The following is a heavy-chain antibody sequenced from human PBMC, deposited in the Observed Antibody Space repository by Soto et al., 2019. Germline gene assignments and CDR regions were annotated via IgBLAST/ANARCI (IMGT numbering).Heavy chain of an antibody. CDR1: GFTFSSYS. Sequence: EVQLVESGGGLVKPGGSLRLSCAASGFTFSSYSMNWVRQAPGKGLEWVSSISSSSSYIYYADSVKGRFTISRDNAKNSLYLQMNSLRADDTAVYYCARSTVTRDYYYYGMDVWGQGTTVTVSS. D-gene: IGHD4-17*01. V-gene: IGHV3-21*01. CDR3: ARSTVTRDYYYYGMDV. CDR2: ISSSSSYI. J-gene: IGHJ6*02.